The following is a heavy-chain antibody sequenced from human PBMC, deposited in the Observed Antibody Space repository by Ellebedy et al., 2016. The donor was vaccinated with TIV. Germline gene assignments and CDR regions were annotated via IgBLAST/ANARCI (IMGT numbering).Heavy chain of an antibody. D-gene: IGHD3-16*01. Sequence: GESLKISCATSGFPFSAYVMAWVRQLPGKGLEWVSAMREYDGRTFYADSVKGRFTISRDNSRDTWFLQMNSLRAEDTAVYYCTKRAEGWGFFDYWGQGILVTVSS. CDR3: TKRAEGWGFFDY. J-gene: IGHJ4*02. V-gene: IGHV3-23*01. CDR2: MREYDGRT. CDR1: GFPFSAYV.